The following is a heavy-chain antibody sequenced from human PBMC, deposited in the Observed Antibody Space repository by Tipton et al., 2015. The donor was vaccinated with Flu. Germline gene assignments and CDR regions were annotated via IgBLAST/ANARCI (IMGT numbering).Heavy chain of an antibody. CDR2: IKQDGSQT. J-gene: IGHJ3*01. CDR1: GFTFSLYW. CDR3: ARVPEWLGYGFDV. D-gene: IGHD2-2*03. Sequence: GSLRLSCAASGFTFSLYWMTWVRRAPGKGLEWVANIKQDGSQTYYVDSVKGRFTISRDKNSLYLQMNSLRAEDTAVYYCARVPEWLGYGFDVWGRGTSVSVSS. V-gene: IGHV3-7*03.